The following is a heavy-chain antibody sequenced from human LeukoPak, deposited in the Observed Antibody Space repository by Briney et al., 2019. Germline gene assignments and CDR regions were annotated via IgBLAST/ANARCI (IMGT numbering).Heavy chain of an antibody. V-gene: IGHV1-18*01. J-gene: IGHJ1*01. Sequence: ASVKVSCKAAGYTFTTYSLAWVRQAPGQSLEWMGWISVNNGGTNYGQSFQDRVTLTRDTSTNTAYLELRSLRSDDTAIIYCATATQPRGYFLHWGQGTLVTVSS. D-gene: IGHD2-2*01. CDR1: GYTFTTYS. CDR2: ISVNNGGT. CDR3: ATATQPRGYFLH.